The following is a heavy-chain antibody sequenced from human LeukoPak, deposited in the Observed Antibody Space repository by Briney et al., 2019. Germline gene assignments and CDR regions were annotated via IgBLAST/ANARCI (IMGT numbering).Heavy chain of an antibody. CDR1: GLTFSSHS. V-gene: IGHV3-48*01. J-gene: IGHJ4*02. CDR3: ASWAGTATGFSGPFDY. Sequence: PGGSLRLSCAGSGLTFSSHSMNWVRQAPGKGLEWLSHISSSSSTIYYADSVKGRFTISRDNAKNSLYLQMNSLRAEDTAVYYCASWAGTATGFSGPFDYWGQGTLVTVSS. D-gene: IGHD6-13*01. CDR2: ISSSSSTI.